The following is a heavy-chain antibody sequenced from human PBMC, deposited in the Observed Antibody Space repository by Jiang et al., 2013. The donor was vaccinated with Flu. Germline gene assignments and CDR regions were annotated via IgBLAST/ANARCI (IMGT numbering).Heavy chain of an antibody. CDR2: TFYRAKWFN. CDR1: GDSVSGSRVA. V-gene: IGHV6-1*01. CDR3: ARDGGDYDNYYGMDV. Sequence: SQTLSLTCGISGDSVSGSRVAWHWMRQSPSRGLEWLGRTFYRAKWFNEYAGSLKSRITINPDTSMNHFSLHLKSVTPEDTAVYYCARDGGDYDNYYGMDVWGQGTTVIVSS. D-gene: IGHD2-21*02. J-gene: IGHJ6*02.